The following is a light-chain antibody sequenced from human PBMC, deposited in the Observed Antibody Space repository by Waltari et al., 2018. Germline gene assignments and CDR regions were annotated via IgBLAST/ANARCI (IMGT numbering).Light chain of an antibody. J-gene: IGKJ2*01. Sequence: DVQMTQSPSSLSASVGDRVTITCRADRDISGYLHWYQQKPGQAPRLLIYRKSNLETGVPPRFSGGGSGTDYSLTITNLQPDDFATYYCQQSDSLPPTFGRGTMLDIK. CDR2: RKS. CDR3: QQSDSLPPT. V-gene: IGKV1-33*01. CDR1: RDISGY.